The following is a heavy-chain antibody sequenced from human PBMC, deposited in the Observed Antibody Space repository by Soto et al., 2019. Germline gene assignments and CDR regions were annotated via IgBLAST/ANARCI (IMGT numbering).Heavy chain of an antibody. CDR2: INDSGYT. CDR1: GGSFSGYY. CDR3: SGASHYSLTWPPYCWYCDL. V-gene: IGHV4-34*01. J-gene: IGHJ2*01. Sequence: QVLLQQWGAGPLRPLEALSLTCGGSGGSFSGYYWAWIRQSPVKGLEWIGEINDSGYTNYNPSLMRRLIITAETSTKHSPLNLRSVPAADTAVIYCSGASHYSLTWPPYCWYCDLGGRCTLFTVSS. D-gene: IGHD3-9*01.